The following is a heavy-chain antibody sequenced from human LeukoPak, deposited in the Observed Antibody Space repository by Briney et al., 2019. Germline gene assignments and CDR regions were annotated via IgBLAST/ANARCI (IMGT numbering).Heavy chain of an antibody. J-gene: IGHJ5*02. Sequence: GGSLRLSCAASGFTFSSYAMHWVRQAPGKGLEWVAVISYDGSNKYYADSVKGRFTISRDNSKNTLYLQMNSLRAEDTAVYYCARPGIAVAGNWFDPWGQGTLVTVSS. CDR3: ARPGIAVAGNWFDP. CDR1: GFTFSSYA. CDR2: ISYDGSNK. V-gene: IGHV3-30-3*01. D-gene: IGHD6-19*01.